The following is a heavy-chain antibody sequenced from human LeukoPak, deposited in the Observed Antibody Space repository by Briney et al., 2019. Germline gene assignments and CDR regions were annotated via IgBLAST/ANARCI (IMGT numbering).Heavy chain of an antibody. CDR2: ISGSGNTI. J-gene: IGHJ4*02. CDR1: KFTFSDYF. CDR3: ARFPDDSVYFDY. Sequence: PGGSLRLSCAASKFTFSDYFMSWIRQAPGKGLECISYISGSGNTINYADSVKGRFTISRDNAKNSLYLQMDNLRAEDTAVYYCARFPDDSVYFDYWGQGILVTVSS. V-gene: IGHV3-11*04. D-gene: IGHD4-11*01.